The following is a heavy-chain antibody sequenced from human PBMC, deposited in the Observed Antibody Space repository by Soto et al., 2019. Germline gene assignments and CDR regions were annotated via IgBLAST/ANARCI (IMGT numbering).Heavy chain of an antibody. CDR2: INPSGDGT. CDR3: TRGSCGSASCSPSAWLDP. J-gene: IGHJ5*02. V-gene: IGHV1-46*03. Sequence: QVQLVQSGAEVKKPGASVRVSCKASGYTFSSYFVHWVRQAPGQGLEWMGLINPSGDGTTYEQKFQGRVNMTRDTSTSTAHMELSSLRSEDTAMYYCTRGSCGSASCSPSAWLDPWGQGTLVTVSS. CDR1: GYTFSSYF. D-gene: IGHD2-2*01.